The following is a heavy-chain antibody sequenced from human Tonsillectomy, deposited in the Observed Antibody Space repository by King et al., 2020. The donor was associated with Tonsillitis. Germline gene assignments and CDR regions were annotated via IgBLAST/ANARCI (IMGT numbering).Heavy chain of an antibody. D-gene: IGHD6-13*01. CDR2: IXXXXGXX. Sequence: VQLVESGAEVKKPGASVKVSCTASGYTFTSYGISWVXXAPGQGXEXRGWIXXXXGXXNXAQKLXGRVTMTTDTSTSTAYMELRSLRSDDTAVYYCAREMDGSWRYYYYGMDVWGQGTTVTVSS. CDR3: AREMDGSWRYYYYGMDV. V-gene: IGHV1-18*04. J-gene: IGHJ6*02. CDR1: GYTFTSYG.